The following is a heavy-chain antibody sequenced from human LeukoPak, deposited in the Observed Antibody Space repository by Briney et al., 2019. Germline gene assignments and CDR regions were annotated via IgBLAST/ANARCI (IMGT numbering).Heavy chain of an antibody. J-gene: IGHJ4*02. Sequence: SETLSLTCTVSGGSISSYYWSWIRQPAGKGLEWIGRIYTSGSTNYNPSLKSRVTMSVDTSKNQFSLKLSSVTAADTAVYYCARGHCSSTSCKYFDYWGQGTLVTVSS. CDR2: IYTSGST. D-gene: IGHD2-2*01. CDR1: GGSISSYY. V-gene: IGHV4-4*07. CDR3: ARGHCSSTSCKYFDY.